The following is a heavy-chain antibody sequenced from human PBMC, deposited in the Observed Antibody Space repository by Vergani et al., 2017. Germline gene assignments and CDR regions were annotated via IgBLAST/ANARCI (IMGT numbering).Heavy chain of an antibody. Sequence: EVQLVESGGGLVQPGRSLRLSCAASGFTFDDYAMHWVRQAPGKGLEWVSGISWNSGSIGYADSVKGRFTISRDNAKNSLYLQMNSLRAEDMALYYCAKGHLRGIAAAEPLYYFDYWGQGTLVTVSS. CDR3: AKGHLRGIAAAEPLYYFDY. CDR1: GFTFDDYA. V-gene: IGHV3-9*03. D-gene: IGHD6-13*01. J-gene: IGHJ4*02. CDR2: ISWNSGSI.